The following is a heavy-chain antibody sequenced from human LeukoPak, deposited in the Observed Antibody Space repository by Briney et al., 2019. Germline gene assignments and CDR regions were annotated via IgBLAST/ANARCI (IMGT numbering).Heavy chain of an antibody. CDR3: ASEGSSGSYFHWFDP. J-gene: IGHJ5*02. D-gene: IGHD1-26*01. V-gene: IGHV3-48*01. CDR1: GFTSSSYS. CDR2: ISSSSTTI. Sequence: GGSLRLSRAASGFTSSSYSMNWVRQAPGKGLEWVSYISSSSTTIYYADSVKGRFTISRDNAEKSLYLQMNSLRAEDTAVYYCASEGSSGSYFHWFDPWGPGPLVTVSS.